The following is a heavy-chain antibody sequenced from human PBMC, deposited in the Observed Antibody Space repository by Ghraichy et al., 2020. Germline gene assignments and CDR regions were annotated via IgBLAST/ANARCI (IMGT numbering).Heavy chain of an antibody. D-gene: IGHD4-23*01. CDR1: GYTFTFYH. V-gene: IGHV1-2*06. CDR2: IDPNSGGT. CDR3: TRSYYGGNSGYFDI. Sequence: ASVKVSCKASGYTFTFYHRHWVRQAPGQGLEWMGHIDPNSGGTNYAQKFHGRVTMTRDTSISTAYMELGSLRTDDTPVYYFTRSYYGGNSGYFDIWGRGTLVTVSS. J-gene: IGHJ2*01.